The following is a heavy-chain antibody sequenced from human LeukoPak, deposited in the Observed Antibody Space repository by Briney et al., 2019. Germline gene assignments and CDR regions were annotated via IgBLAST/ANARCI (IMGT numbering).Heavy chain of an antibody. D-gene: IGHD5-24*01. V-gene: IGHV4-59*01. J-gene: IGHJ4*02. CDR1: GGSISSYY. CDR2: IYYSGST. CDR3: ARAGGWLQSEFDY. Sequence: SETLPLTCTVSGGSISSYYWSWIRQPPGKGLEWIGYIYYSGSTNYNPSLKSRVTISVDTSKNQFSLKLSSVTAADTAMYYCARAGGWLQSEFDYWGQGTLVTVSS.